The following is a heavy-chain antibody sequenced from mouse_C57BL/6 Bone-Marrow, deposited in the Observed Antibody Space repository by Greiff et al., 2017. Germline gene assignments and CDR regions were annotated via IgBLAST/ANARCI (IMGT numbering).Heavy chain of an antibody. Sequence: QVQLQQSGPGLVQPSQSLSITCTVSGFSLTSYCVHWVRQSPGKGLEWLGVLWSGGSTDYNAAFISRLSISKDNSKSQVFFKMNSLQADDTAIYYCARNSDYDPYWYFDVWGTGTTVTVSS. CDR1: GFSLTSYC. D-gene: IGHD2-4*01. CDR3: ARNSDYDPYWYFDV. CDR2: LWSGGST. V-gene: IGHV2-2*01. J-gene: IGHJ1*03.